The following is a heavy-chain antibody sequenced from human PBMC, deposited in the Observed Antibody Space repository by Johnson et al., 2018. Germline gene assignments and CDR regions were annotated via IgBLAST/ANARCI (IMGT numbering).Heavy chain of an antibody. CDR3: ARDENYCSSTSCYPLAQH. D-gene: IGHD2-2*01. J-gene: IGHJ1*01. V-gene: IGHV3-74*01. Sequence: VQLQESGGGLVQXGGSXRLXCAASGFTFSSYWMHWVRQAPGKGLVWVSRINSDGSSTSYADSVKGRFTISRDNAKNTLYLQMNSLRAEDTAVYYCARDENYCSSTSCYPLAQHWGQGTLVTVSS. CDR2: INSDGSST. CDR1: GFTFSSYW.